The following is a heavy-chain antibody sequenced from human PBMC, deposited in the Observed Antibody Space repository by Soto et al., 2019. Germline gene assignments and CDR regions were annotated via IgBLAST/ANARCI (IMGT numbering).Heavy chain of an antibody. CDR2: IIPIFGTA. J-gene: IGHJ5*02. CDR1: GGTFSSYA. D-gene: IGHD2-2*01. CDR3: AGFYQLLSYRFDP. V-gene: IGHV1-69*06. Sequence: GASVKVSCKASGGTFSSYAISWVRQAPGQGLEWMGGIIPIFGTASYAQKFQGRVTITADKSTSTAYMELSSLRSEDTAVYYCAGFYQLLSYRFDPWGQGTLVTVSS.